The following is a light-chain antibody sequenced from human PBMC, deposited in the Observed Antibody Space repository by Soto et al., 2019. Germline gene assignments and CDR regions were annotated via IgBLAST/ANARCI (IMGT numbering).Light chain of an antibody. CDR3: SSYTSSSTYVV. V-gene: IGLV2-14*01. CDR2: DAS. Sequence: QSALTQPASVSGSPGQSITISCPGTSSDVGGYNYVSWYQQHPGKAPKLMIYDASNRPSGVSNRFSGYKSGNTASLTISGLQAEDEADYYCSSYTSSSTYVVFGGGTKLTVL. CDR1: SSDVGGYNY. J-gene: IGLJ2*01.